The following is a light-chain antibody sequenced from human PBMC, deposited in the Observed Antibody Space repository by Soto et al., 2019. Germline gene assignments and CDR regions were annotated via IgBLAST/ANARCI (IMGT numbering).Light chain of an antibody. V-gene: IGKV1-39*01. Sequence: DIQMTQSPSSLSASAGDTVTITCRASQNIADYLSWYQQKPGKAPNLLLYSSSILHDGVSSRFSGDGSGTAFTLPITGLQPEDFATYYCLQPFATHLTFGGGTTVEVK. J-gene: IGKJ4*01. CDR1: QNIADY. CDR3: LQPFATHLT. CDR2: SSS.